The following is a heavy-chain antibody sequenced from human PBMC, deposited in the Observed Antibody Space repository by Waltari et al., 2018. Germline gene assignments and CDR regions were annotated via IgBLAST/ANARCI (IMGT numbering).Heavy chain of an antibody. Sequence: EVQLVESGGGLVQPGRSLRLSCKASGFNFGDYAMRWVRQAPGTGREWVGVIRSKDYGGTTEYAASVKGRFTISRDDPKSIAYLQMNSLKIEDTAVYYCTRGGINYYGSGSYFVAYWGQGTLVTVSS. V-gene: IGHV3-49*04. J-gene: IGHJ4*02. CDR2: IRSKDYGGTT. D-gene: IGHD3-10*01. CDR1: GFNFGDYA. CDR3: TRGGINYYGSGSYFVAY.